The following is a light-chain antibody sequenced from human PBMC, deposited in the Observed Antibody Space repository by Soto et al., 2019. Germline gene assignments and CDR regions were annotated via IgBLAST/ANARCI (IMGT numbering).Light chain of an antibody. V-gene: IGKV3-20*01. CDR3: QQYGSPLT. CDR1: ESVSNS. CDR2: GAS. Sequence: ETVLTQSPATLSLSPGERATVSSRASESVSNSLAWYQHKPGQTPRLLIYGASNRATGIPDRFSGSGSGTDFTLTISRLEPEDFAVYYCQQYGSPLTFGGGTKVDIK. J-gene: IGKJ4*01.